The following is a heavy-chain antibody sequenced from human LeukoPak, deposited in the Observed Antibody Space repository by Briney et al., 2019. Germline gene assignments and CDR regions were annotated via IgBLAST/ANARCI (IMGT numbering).Heavy chain of an antibody. V-gene: IGHV1-69*04. J-gene: IGHJ4*02. CDR2: IIPILGIA. D-gene: IGHD4-17*01. CDR1: GGTFSSYA. Sequence: VASVKVSCKASGGTFSSYAISWVRQAPGQGLEWMGRIIPILGIANYAQKFQGGVTITADKSTSTAYMELSSLRSEDTAVYYCAREHDYGDYPPDYWGQGTLVTVSS. CDR3: AREHDYGDYPPDY.